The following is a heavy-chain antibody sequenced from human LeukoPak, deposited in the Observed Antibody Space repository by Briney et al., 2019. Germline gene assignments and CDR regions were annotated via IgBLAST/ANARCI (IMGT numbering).Heavy chain of an antibody. CDR2: IYYSGST. D-gene: IGHD5-18*01. CDR1: GGSLNSYY. Sequence: SETLSLTCTVSGGSLNSYYWSWVRQPPGKGLEWIGYIYYSGSTNYNPSLKSRVTISVDTSKNQFSLKLSSVTAADTAVYYCARDRSYGNFDYWGQGTLVTVSS. J-gene: IGHJ4*02. V-gene: IGHV4-59*01. CDR3: ARDRSYGNFDY.